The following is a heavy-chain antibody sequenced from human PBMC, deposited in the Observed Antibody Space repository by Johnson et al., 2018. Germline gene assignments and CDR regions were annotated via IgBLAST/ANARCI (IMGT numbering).Heavy chain of an antibody. J-gene: IGHJ5*02. CDR1: GFTFSSYW. CDR2: INSDGSST. Sequence: VQLVESGGGLVQPGGSLRLSCAASGFTFSSYWMSWVRQAPGKGLVWVSRINSDGSSTSYADSVKGRFTISRDTAKNTLYLQMNSLRAEDTAVYYCARDTGYCSGGSCYSGWFDPWGQGTLVTVSS. D-gene: IGHD2-15*01. V-gene: IGHV3-74*01. CDR3: ARDTGYCSGGSCYSGWFDP.